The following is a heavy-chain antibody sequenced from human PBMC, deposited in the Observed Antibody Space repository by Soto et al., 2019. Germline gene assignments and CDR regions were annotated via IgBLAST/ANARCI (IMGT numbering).Heavy chain of an antibody. V-gene: IGHV1-8*01. CDR1: GYTFTSYD. CDR3: ATPLHYGRSPLNYNAKYYYMDV. CDR2: MNPNSGNT. D-gene: IGHD1-7*01. J-gene: IGHJ6*03. Sequence: ASVKVSCKASGYTFTSYDINWVRQATGQGLEWMGWMNPNSGNTGYAQKFQGRVTMTRNTSISTAYMGLSSLRSEDTAVYYCATPLHYGRSPLNYNAKYYYMDVWGKGTTVTVSS.